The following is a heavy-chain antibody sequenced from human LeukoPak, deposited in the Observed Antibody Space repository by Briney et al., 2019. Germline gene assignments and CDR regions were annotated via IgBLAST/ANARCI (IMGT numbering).Heavy chain of an antibody. Sequence: GGSLRLSCVASGFSLSNFQMYWVRQAPGKGLEWVSIISLDGSTEFYADSVKGRFTISRDNSKNTLYLQMNSLRAEDTAVYYCAKANVVAAMADWFDPWGQGTLVTVSS. D-gene: IGHD2-15*01. CDR3: AKANVVAAMADWFDP. CDR2: ISLDGSTE. V-gene: IGHV3-30-3*01. CDR1: GFSLSNFQ. J-gene: IGHJ5*02.